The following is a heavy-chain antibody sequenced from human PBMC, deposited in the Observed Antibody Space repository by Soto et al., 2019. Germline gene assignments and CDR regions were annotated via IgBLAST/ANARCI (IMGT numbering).Heavy chain of an antibody. CDR3: ARTKWATPIPYYFDY. V-gene: IGHV4-61*01. D-gene: IGHD2-21*01. CDR1: GGSVSSTSYY. CDR2: IYYSGST. Sequence: QVQLQESGPGLVKPSETLSLTCSVSGGSVSSTSYYWSWIRQPPGKRLEWIGYIYYSGSTIYNPSRKSRVTMSIDTSKNQFSLKLSSVSAADTAVYYCARTKWATPIPYYFDYWGQGILVTVSS. J-gene: IGHJ4*02.